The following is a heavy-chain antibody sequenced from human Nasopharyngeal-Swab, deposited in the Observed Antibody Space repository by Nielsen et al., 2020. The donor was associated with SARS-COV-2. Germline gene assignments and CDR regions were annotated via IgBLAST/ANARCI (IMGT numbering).Heavy chain of an antibody. J-gene: IGHJ4*02. CDR2: IYYSGST. D-gene: IGHD3-22*01. Sequence: WIRQPPGKGLEWLGYIYYSGSTNYNPSLKSRVTISGDTSTNKFSLKLISVPAADTAVYYCARAEGHYDSRGYYRPDLFDYWGQGTLVTVSS. V-gene: IGHV4-59*01. CDR3: ARAEGHYDSRGYYRPDLFDY.